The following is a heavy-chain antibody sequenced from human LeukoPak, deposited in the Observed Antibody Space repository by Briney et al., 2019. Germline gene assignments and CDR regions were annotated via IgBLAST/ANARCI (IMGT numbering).Heavy chain of an antibody. CDR3: ARGGTVPYYYGMDV. D-gene: IGHD2-2*01. Sequence: ASVKVSCKASGGTFSSYAISWERQAPGQGLEWMGRIIPILGIANYAQKFQGRVTITADKSTSTAYMELSSLRSEDTAVYYCARGGTVPYYYGMDVWGQGTTVIVSS. CDR1: GGTFSSYA. CDR2: IIPILGIA. V-gene: IGHV1-69*04. J-gene: IGHJ6*02.